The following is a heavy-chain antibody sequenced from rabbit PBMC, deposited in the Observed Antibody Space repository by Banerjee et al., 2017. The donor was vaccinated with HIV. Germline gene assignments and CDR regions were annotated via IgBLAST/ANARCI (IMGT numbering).Heavy chain of an antibody. CDR2: INTGSGGTT. V-gene: IGHV1S45*01. Sequence: QQQLEESGGGLVKPGGTLTLTCTASGFSFSSSYWICWVRRAPGKGLEWIGCINTGSGGTTYYASWAEGRFTISKTSSTTVTLQMTSLTAADTATYFCARDPDGSSPFDLWGPGTLVTVS. J-gene: IGHJ4*01. CDR1: GFSFSSSYW. D-gene: IGHD8-1*01. CDR3: ARDPDGSSPFDL.